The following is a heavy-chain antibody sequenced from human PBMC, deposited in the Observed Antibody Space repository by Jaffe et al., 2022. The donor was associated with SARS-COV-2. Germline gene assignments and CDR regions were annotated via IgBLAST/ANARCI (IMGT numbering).Heavy chain of an antibody. D-gene: IGHD5-12*01. Sequence: EVQLVESGGGLVQPGGSLRLSCAASGFTFSSYWMSWVRQAPGKGLEWVANIKQDGSEKYYVDSVKGRFTISRDNAKNSLYLQMNSLRAEDTAVYYCASSGYSGYDRWFDYWGQGTLVTVSS. CDR2: IKQDGSEK. CDR1: GFTFSSYW. CDR3: ASSGYSGYDRWFDY. V-gene: IGHV3-7*01. J-gene: IGHJ4*02.